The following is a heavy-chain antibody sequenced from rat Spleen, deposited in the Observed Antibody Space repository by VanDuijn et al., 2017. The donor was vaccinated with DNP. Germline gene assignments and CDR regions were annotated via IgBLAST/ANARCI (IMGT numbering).Heavy chain of an antibody. J-gene: IGHJ3*01. V-gene: IGHV5S10*01. Sequence: EVRLVESGGGLVQPGRSLRLSCTASGFTFNDYNMAWVRQAPKKGLEWVATILSADSRTYYRDSVKGRFTISRDNAKSSLYLQMDSLRSEDTATYYCTTGTTGGVWFAYWGQGTLVTVSS. CDR2: ILSADSRT. CDR1: GFTFNDYN. CDR3: TTGTTGGVWFAY. D-gene: IGHD5-1*01.